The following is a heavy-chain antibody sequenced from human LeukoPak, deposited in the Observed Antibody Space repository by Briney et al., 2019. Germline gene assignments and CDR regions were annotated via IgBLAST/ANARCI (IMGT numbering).Heavy chain of an antibody. CDR3: ARKGAYTAMGTREHDAFDI. CDR2: IYYSGST. J-gene: IGHJ3*02. Sequence: SETLSLTCTVSGGSISSYYWSWIRQPPGKGLEWIGYIYYSGSTNYNPSLKSRVTISVDTSKNQFSLKLSSVTAADTAVYYCARKGAYTAMGTREHDAFDIWGQGTMVTVSS. CDR1: GGSISSYY. D-gene: IGHD5-18*01. V-gene: IGHV4-59*01.